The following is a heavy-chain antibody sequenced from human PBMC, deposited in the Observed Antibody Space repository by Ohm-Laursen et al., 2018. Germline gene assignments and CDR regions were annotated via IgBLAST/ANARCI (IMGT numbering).Heavy chain of an antibody. CDR2: IYSGGST. CDR1: GFTFSNAW. D-gene: IGHD3-22*01. Sequence: SLRLSCAASGFTFSNAWMSWVRQAPGKGLEWVSVIYSGGSTYYADSVKGRFTISRDNSKNTLYLQMNSLRAEDTAVYYCARDYYESSGYYGVRYFDLWGRGTLVTVSS. V-gene: IGHV3-66*01. J-gene: IGHJ2*01. CDR3: ARDYYESSGYYGVRYFDL.